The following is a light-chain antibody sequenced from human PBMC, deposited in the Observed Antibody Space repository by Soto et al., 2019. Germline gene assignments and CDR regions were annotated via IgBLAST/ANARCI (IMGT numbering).Light chain of an antibody. CDR3: QEDDSSRLS. CDR1: QSVSSNY. J-gene: IGKJ4*01. V-gene: IGKV3-20*01. CDR2: GAS. Sequence: EIVLTQSPGTLSLSPGERATLSCRASQSVSSNYLAWYQQEPGQAPRLLIYGASSMATGIPGRFSGSGSGTDSKSTNRALETEAWAVDEDQEDDSSRLSLGRGTKVESK.